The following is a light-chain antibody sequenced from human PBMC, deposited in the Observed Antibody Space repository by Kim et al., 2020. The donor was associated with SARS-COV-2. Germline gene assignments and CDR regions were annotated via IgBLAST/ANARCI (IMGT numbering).Light chain of an antibody. V-gene: IGKV3-20*01. CDR3: QQYGSSPYT. CDR1: QRVSSNY. CDR2: GAS. Sequence: EIVLTQSPGTLSLSPGERATLSCRASQRVSSNYLAWYQGKPGQAPRLLIFGASSRATGIPDRFSGSGSGTDFTLTISRLEPEDFAVYYCQQYGSSPYTFGQGTKLEI. J-gene: IGKJ2*01.